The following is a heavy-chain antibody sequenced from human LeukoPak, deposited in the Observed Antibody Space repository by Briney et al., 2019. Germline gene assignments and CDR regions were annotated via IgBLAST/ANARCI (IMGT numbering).Heavy chain of an antibody. CDR2: ISAYNGNT. Sequence: EASVKVSCKASGYTLRSYGITWVRQAPGQGLEWIGWISAYNGNTKYPQKLQGRVTMTTDTSTSTAYMELRSLRSDDTAVYYCARGPIIDIVIVPAADDYYYMDVWGKGTTVTVSS. CDR1: GYTLRSYG. D-gene: IGHD2-2*01. J-gene: IGHJ6*03. CDR3: ARGPIIDIVIVPAADDYYYMDV. V-gene: IGHV1-18*01.